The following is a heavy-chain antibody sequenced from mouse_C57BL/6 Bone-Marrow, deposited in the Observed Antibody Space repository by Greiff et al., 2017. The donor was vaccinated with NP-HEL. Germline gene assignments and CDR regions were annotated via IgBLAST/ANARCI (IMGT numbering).Heavy chain of an antibody. CDR1: GYAFSSSW. CDR2: IYPGDGDT. J-gene: IGHJ2*01. CDR3: ARTRYGSRLDY. Sequence: VQLQQSGPELVKPGASVKISCKASGYAFSSSWMNWVKQRPGKGLEWIGRIYPGDGDTNYNGKFKGKATLTADKSSSTAYMQLSRLTSEDSAVYFCARTRYGSRLDYWGQGTTLTVSS. V-gene: IGHV1-82*01. D-gene: IGHD1-1*01.